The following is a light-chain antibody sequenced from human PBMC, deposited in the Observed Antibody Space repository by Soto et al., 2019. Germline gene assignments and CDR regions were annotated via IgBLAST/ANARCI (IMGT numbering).Light chain of an antibody. CDR2: AVS. Sequence: QSPSSLSASLGNRVTITCRASQSISTYLNWYQQKPGKAPKLLIYAVSSLKSGVPSRFSGSGSGTDFTLTISSLQPEDFATYYCQQTISSPITFGQGTRLEIK. V-gene: IGKV1-39*01. J-gene: IGKJ5*01. CDR1: QSISTY. CDR3: QQTISSPIT.